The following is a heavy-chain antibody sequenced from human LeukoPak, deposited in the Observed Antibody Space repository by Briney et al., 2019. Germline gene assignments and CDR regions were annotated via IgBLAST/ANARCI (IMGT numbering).Heavy chain of an antibody. V-gene: IGHV4-39*07. CDR1: GGSISSSRYY. D-gene: IGHD2-2*01. CDR3: VRTRLSDHIVPAAERADDACDM. Sequence: SETLSLTCTVSGGSISSSRYYWGWIRQPPGKGLEWIGSLHYSGSTYYNPSLKSRVTVSVDTSENQFSLKLSSVAAADTAVYFCVRTRLSDHIVPAAERADDACDMWGQGTMVTVSS. CDR2: LHYSGST. J-gene: IGHJ3*02.